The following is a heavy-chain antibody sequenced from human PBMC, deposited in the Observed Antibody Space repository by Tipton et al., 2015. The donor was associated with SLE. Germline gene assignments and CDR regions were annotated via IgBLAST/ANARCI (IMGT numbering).Heavy chain of an antibody. J-gene: IGHJ4*02. CDR1: GGSISRYY. CDR2: IHFSGST. CDR3: AGDSQAFDY. Sequence: TLSLTCNVSGGSISRYYWSWIRQPPGKGLEWIGYIHFSGSTKYNPSLKSRVTISADTSKNQFSLKLTSVTAADTAVYYCAGDSQAFDYWGQGSLVTVSS. V-gene: IGHV4-59*01.